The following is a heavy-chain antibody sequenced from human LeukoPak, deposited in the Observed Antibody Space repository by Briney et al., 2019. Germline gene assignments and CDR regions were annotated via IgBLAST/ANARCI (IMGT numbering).Heavy chain of an antibody. J-gene: IGHJ4*02. D-gene: IGHD6-13*01. CDR2: IKKDGSEK. CDR3: ARGRRRIAAPGATPPAPYFDF. V-gene: IGHV3-7*04. CDR1: GFTFSSYW. Sequence: GGSLRLSCAASGFTFSSYWMSWVRQAPGKGLEWVANIKKDGSEKYYVDSVKGRFTISRDNAKTSLYLQMNSLRAEDTAVYYCARGRRRIAAPGATPPAPYFDFWGQGTLVTVSS.